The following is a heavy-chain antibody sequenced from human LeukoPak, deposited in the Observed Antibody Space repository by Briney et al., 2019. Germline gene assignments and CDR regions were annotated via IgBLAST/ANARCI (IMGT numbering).Heavy chain of an antibody. CDR1: GFTFSSYA. D-gene: IGHD5-12*01. Sequence: GGSLRLSCAASGFTFSSYAMSWVRQAPGKGLEWVSAISGSGGSTYYADSVKGRFTISRDNSKNTLYLQMNSLRAEDTAVYYCAKGGYGGRRLNYYYGMDVWGQGTTVTVSS. V-gene: IGHV3-23*01. CDR2: ISGSGGST. J-gene: IGHJ6*02. CDR3: AKGGYGGRRLNYYYGMDV.